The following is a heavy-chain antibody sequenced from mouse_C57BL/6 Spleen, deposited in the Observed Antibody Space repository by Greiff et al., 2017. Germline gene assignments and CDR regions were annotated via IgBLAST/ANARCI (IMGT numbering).Heavy chain of an antibody. CDR3: ARDGYYDYEGWYFDV. V-gene: IGHV7-1*01. D-gene: IGHD2-4*01. Sequence: EVQGVESGGGLVQSGRSLRLSCATSGFTFSDFYMEWVRQAPGEGLEWIAASRNKANDYTTEYNVSVKGRFIVSRDTSQSIIYLQMNALRAEDTAIYYCARDGYYDYEGWYFDVWGTGTTVTVSS. CDR2: SRNKANDYTT. CDR1: GFTFSDFY. J-gene: IGHJ1*03.